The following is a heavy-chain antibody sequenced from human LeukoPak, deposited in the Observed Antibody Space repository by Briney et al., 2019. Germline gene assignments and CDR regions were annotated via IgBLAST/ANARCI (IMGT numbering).Heavy chain of an antibody. D-gene: IGHD3-22*01. J-gene: IGHJ4*02. Sequence: GGSLRLSCAASGFTFSSYSMNWVRQAPGKGLEWVSYLSYSSSTIYYADSVKGRLTISRDNAKNALYLQMNSLRAEDTAVYYCARDSIEGSGYSFDYWGQGTLVTVSS. V-gene: IGHV3-48*04. CDR2: LSYSSSTI. CDR3: ARDSIEGSGYSFDY. CDR1: GFTFSSYS.